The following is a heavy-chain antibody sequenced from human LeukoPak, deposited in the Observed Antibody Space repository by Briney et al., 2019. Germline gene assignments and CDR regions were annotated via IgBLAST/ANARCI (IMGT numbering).Heavy chain of an antibody. CDR3: ARDHCSGGSCHGGH. J-gene: IGHJ4*02. V-gene: IGHV1-69*04. D-gene: IGHD2-15*01. CDR2: IMPFLDVA. CDR1: GDTFNDST. Sequence: SVKVSCKASGDTFNDSTFSWVRQAPGQGLEWMRRIMPFLDVANYAPKFQGRVTLTADKSTSTAYMELSDLKSEDTAVYYCARDHCSGGSCHGGHWGQGTLVTVSS.